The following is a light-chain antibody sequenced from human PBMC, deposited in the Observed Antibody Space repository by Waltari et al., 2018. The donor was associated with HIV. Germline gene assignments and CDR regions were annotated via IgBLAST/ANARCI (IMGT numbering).Light chain of an antibody. CDR3: SSYTLTSTYV. CDR1: TRDDGGYDY. V-gene: IGLV2-14*03. CDR2: SVN. Sequence: QSALTQPASVSGAPGQSLTISCTGTTRDDGGYDYVSWYQQHPGKATKLSIYSVNHRTAGVSNRFSGSKSGNTASLTISGLQAEDEADYYCSSYTLTSTYVFGTGTKVTVL. J-gene: IGLJ1*01.